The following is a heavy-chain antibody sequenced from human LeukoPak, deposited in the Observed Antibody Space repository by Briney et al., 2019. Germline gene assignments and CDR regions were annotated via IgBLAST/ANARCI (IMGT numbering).Heavy chain of an antibody. V-gene: IGHV3-53*01. CDR2: IYSGGYT. Sequence: GGSLRLSCAASGFSVSRTYMSWVREAPGKGLEWVSVIYSGGYTNYADSVKGRFTISRDNSKNTLYLQMNSLRVEDTAVYYCARDDPYGDWGQGTLVTVSS. CDR1: GFSVSRTY. CDR3: ARDDPYGD. D-gene: IGHD4-17*01. J-gene: IGHJ4*02.